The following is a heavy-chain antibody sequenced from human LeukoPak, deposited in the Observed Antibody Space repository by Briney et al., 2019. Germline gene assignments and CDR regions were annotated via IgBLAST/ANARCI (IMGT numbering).Heavy chain of an antibody. D-gene: IGHD3-10*01. J-gene: IGHJ4*02. V-gene: IGHV1-18*01. CDR1: GYTFTSYG. CDR2: ISAYNGNT. Sequence: ASVKVSCKASGYTFTSYGTSWVRQAPGQGLEWMGWISAYNGNTNYAQKLQGRVTMTTDTSTSTAYMELRSLRSDDTAVYYCARDRSMHDRGVFDYWGQGTLVTVSS. CDR3: ARDRSMHDRGVFDY.